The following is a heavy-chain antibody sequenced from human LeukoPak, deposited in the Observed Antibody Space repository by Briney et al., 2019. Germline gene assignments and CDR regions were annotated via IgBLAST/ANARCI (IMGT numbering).Heavy chain of an antibody. V-gene: IGHV3-30-3*01. CDR2: ISYDGSNK. CDR3: ARDLQRWLQGPFDY. CDR1: GFTFSSYA. J-gene: IGHJ4*02. D-gene: IGHD5-24*01. Sequence: TGGSLRLSCAASGFTFSSYAMSWVRQAPGKGLEWVAVISYDGSNKYYADSVKGRFTISRDNSKNTLYLQMNSLRAEDTAVYYCARDLQRWLQGPFDYWGQGTLVTVSS.